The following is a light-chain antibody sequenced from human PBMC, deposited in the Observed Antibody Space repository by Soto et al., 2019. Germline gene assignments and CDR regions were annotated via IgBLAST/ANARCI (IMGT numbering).Light chain of an antibody. V-gene: IGLV2-8*01. Sequence: QSVLTQPPSASGSPGQSVTISCTGTSSDVGGYNYVSWYQQHPGKAPKLMIYEVSKRPSGVPDRFSGSKSGYTASLTVSGLQAEDEADYYCSSYAGSNAVVFGGGTKVTVL. J-gene: IGLJ2*01. CDR3: SSYAGSNAVV. CDR2: EVS. CDR1: SSDVGGYNY.